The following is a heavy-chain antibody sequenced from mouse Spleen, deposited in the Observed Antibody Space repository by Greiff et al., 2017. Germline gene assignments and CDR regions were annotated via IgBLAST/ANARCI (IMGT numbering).Heavy chain of an antibody. CDR3: ARQSRYDRRAWFAY. CDR1: GFAFSSYD. V-gene: IGHV5-12-1*01. D-gene: IGHD2-14*01. Sequence: EVQLVESGGGLVKPGGSLKLSCAASGFAFSSYDMSWVRQTPEKRLEWVAYISSGGGSTYYPDTVKGRFTISRDNAKNTLYLQMSSLKSEDTAMYYCARQSRYDRRAWFAYWGQGTLVTVSA. CDR2: ISSGGGST. J-gene: IGHJ3*01.